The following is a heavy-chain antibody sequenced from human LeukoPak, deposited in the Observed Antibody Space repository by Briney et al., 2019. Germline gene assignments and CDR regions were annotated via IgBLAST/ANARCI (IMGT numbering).Heavy chain of an antibody. CDR3: ARDVITMIVDTYYFDY. CDR1: GGSISSSSYY. V-gene: IGHV4-39*07. D-gene: IGHD3-22*01. J-gene: IGHJ4*02. CDR2: IYYSGST. Sequence: PSETLSFTCTVSGGSISSSSYYWGWIRQPPGKGLEWIGSIYYSGSTYYNPSLKSRVTISVDTSKNQFSLKLSSVTAADTAVYYCARDVITMIVDTYYFDYWGQGTLVTVSS.